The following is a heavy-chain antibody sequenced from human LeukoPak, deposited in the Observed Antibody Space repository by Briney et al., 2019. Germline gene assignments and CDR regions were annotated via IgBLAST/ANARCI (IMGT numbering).Heavy chain of an antibody. D-gene: IGHD4-23*01. J-gene: IGHJ5*02. V-gene: IGHV5-51*01. Sequence: GESLKISCKGSGYSFTSYWIGWVRPMPGKGLEWMGIIYPGDSDTRYSPSFQGQVTISADKSISTAYLQWSSLKASDTAMYHCARVKKVIDYNWFDPWGQGTLVTASS. CDR1: GYSFTSYW. CDR3: ARVKKVIDYNWFDP. CDR2: IYPGDSDT.